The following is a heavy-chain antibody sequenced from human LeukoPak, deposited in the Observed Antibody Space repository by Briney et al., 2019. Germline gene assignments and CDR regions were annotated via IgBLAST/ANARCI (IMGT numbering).Heavy chain of an antibody. CDR1: GYTFTSYG. D-gene: IGHD5-12*01. CDR3: ARDLSAYSGYDLGLFDY. CDR2: ISAYNGNT. J-gene: IGHJ4*02. V-gene: IGHV1-18*01. Sequence: ASVKVSCKASGYTFTSYGISWVRQAPGQGLEWMGWISAYNGNTNYAQKLQGRVTMTTDTSTSTAYMELRSLRSDDTAVYYCARDLSAYSGYDLGLFDYWGQGTLVTVSP.